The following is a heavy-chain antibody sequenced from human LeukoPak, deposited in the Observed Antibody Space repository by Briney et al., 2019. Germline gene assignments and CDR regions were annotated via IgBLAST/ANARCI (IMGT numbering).Heavy chain of an antibody. V-gene: IGHV1-69*04. CDR1: GGTFSSYA. J-gene: IGHJ4*02. D-gene: IGHD2-2*01. Sequence: GASVKVSCKASGGTFSSYAINWVRQAPGQGLEWMGRIIPILGMANYAQKFQGRVTITADKSTSTAYMELSSLRSEDTAVYYCAREVPVVPAAVDYWGQGTLVTVSS. CDR3: AREVPVVPAAVDY. CDR2: IIPILGMA.